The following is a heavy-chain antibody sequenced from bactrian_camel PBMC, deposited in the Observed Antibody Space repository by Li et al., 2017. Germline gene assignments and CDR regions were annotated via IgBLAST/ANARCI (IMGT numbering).Heavy chain of an antibody. J-gene: IGHJ4*01. CDR3: GADPRPLCLIDGTAYENTN. CDR1: GFTFLDND. V-gene: IGHV3S55*01. Sequence: HVQLVESGGGSVQAGGSLRLSCEASGFTFLDNDLGWYRQAPGNECELVSTLSSEGTIWYRGSVKGRFTISRDRVNGSLDLQMNSLKPEDTGMYHCGADPRPLCLIDGTAYENTNWGQGPRSPSP. CDR2: LSSEGTI. D-gene: IGHD3*01.